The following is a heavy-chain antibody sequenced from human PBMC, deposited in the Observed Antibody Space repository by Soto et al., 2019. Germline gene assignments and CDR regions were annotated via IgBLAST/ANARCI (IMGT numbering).Heavy chain of an antibody. J-gene: IGHJ6*02. CDR1: GFTFSSYG. CDR2: ISYDGSNK. CDR3: AKEGGTKSGGLYYGMDV. Sequence: QVELVESGGGVVQPGRSLRLSCAASGFTFSSYGMHWVRQAPGKGLEWVAVISYDGSNKYYADSVKGRFTISRDNSKNTLYLQMNSLRAEDTAVYYCAKEGGTKSGGLYYGMDVWGQGTTVTVSS. V-gene: IGHV3-30*18. D-gene: IGHD1-26*01.